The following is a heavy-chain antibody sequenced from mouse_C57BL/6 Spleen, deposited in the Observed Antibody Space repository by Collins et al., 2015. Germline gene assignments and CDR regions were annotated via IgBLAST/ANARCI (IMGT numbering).Heavy chain of an antibody. D-gene: IGHD6-1*01. J-gene: IGHJ1*03. CDR3: AREGQTYWYFDV. Sequence: QVQLQQPGAELVKPGASVKLSCKASGYTFTSYWMHWVKQRPGQGLEWIGMIHPNSGSTNYNEKFKSKATLTVDKSSSTAYMQLSSLTSEDSAVYYCAREGQTYWYFDVWGTGTTVTVSS. CDR2: IHPNSGST. CDR1: GYTFTSYW. V-gene: IGHV1-64*01.